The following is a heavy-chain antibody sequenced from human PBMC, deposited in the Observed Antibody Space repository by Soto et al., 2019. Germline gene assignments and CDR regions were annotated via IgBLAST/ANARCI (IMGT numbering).Heavy chain of an antibody. Sequence: QLQLQESGPGLVKPSETLSLTCTVSGGSISSRNYYWAWVRQPPGKGLEWIGNIYYSGDTYYRPSVRSRLTISVDTSKNQFSLKLGALTAADTAMYYCASLQVPGNFDYWGQGNLVTVS. J-gene: IGHJ4*02. D-gene: IGHD6-13*01. V-gene: IGHV4-39*01. CDR2: IYYSGDT. CDR1: GGSISSRNYY. CDR3: ASLQVPGNFDY.